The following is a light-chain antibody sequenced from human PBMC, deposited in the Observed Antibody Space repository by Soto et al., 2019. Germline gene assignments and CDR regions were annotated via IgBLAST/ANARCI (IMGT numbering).Light chain of an antibody. CDR1: QSISSW. V-gene: IGKV1-5*01. Sequence: DIQMTQSPATLSASVGDRITITCRASQSISSWLAWFQQKPGKAPNLLIYDASTLESGVPSRFSGSGSGTELTLTISSLQPEDFATYYCQQYNTYPLTFGQGTKVEIK. J-gene: IGKJ1*01. CDR2: DAS. CDR3: QQYNTYPLT.